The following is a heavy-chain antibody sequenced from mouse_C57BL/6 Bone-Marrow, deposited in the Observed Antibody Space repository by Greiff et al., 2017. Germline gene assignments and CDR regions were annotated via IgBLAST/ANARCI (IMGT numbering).Heavy chain of an antibody. Sequence: VQLVESGAELMKPGASVKLSCKATGYTFTGYWIEWVKQRPGHGLEWIGEILPGSGSTNYNEKFKSKATLTVDKSSSTAYMQLSSLTSEDSAVYYCANLLLRNYWGQGTTLTVSS. D-gene: IGHD1-1*01. J-gene: IGHJ2*01. CDR1: GYTFTGYW. CDR3: ANLLLRNY. CDR2: ILPGSGST. V-gene: IGHV1-9*01.